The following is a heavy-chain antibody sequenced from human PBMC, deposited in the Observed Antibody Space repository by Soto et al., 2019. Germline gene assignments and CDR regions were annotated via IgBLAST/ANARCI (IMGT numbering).Heavy chain of an antibody. CDR2: INHSGST. J-gene: IGHJ4*02. Sequence: QVQLQQWGAGLLKPSETLSLTCAVYGGSFSGYYWSWIRQPPGKGLEWIGEINHSGSTNYNPSLKSRVTISVDTYKNQFSLKLSSVTAADTAVYYCARGLRGRRNYFDYWGQGTLVTVSS. D-gene: IGHD3-16*01. CDR1: GGSFSGYY. V-gene: IGHV4-34*01. CDR3: ARGLRGRRNYFDY.